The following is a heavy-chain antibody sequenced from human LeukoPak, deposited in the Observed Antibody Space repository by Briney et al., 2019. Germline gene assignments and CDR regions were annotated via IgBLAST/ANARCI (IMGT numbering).Heavy chain of an antibody. D-gene: IGHD3-16*01. Sequence: SETLSLTCSVSGGSISSDYWSWIRQSAGKGLEWIGRIYASGSTNYNPSLKSRVTISVDTSKNQFSLKLSSVTAADTAVYYCARGQRGIGYYFDYWGQGTLVTVSS. CDR1: GGSISSDY. V-gene: IGHV4-4*07. CDR3: ARGQRGIGYYFDY. J-gene: IGHJ4*02. CDR2: IYASGST.